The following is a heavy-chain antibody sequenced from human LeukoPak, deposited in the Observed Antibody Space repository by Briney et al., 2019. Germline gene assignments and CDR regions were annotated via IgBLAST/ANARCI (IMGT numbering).Heavy chain of an antibody. J-gene: IGHJ4*02. CDR1: GFSFSSHG. V-gene: IGHV3-23*01. CDR2: ISGSGGST. D-gene: IGHD6-19*01. Sequence: PGGSLRLSCAASGFSFSSHGMSWVRQAPGKGLEWVSAISGSGGSTYYADSVKGRFTISRDNSKNTLYLQMNSLRAEDTAVYYCAKDSSSGSIYYFDYWGQGTLVTVSS. CDR3: AKDSSSGSIYYFDY.